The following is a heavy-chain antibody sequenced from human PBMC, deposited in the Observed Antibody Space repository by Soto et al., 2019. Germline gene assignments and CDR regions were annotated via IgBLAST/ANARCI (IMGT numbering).Heavy chain of an antibody. Sequence: GASVKVSCKASGGTFSSYAISWVRQAPGQGLEWMGGIIPIFGTANYAQKFQGRVTITADKSTSTAYMELSSLRSEDTAAYYCARDKGAAGHYGMDVWGQGTTVTVSS. J-gene: IGHJ6*02. CDR3: ARDKGAAGHYGMDV. D-gene: IGHD6-13*01. CDR1: GGTFSSYA. V-gene: IGHV1-69*06. CDR2: IIPIFGTA.